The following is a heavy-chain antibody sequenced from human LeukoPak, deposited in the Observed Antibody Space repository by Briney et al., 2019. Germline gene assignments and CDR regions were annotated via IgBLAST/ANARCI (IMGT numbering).Heavy chain of an antibody. D-gene: IGHD3-22*01. CDR1: GGTFSSYA. CDR2: IIPIFGIA. Sequence: SVKVSCKASGGTFSSYAISWVRQAPGQGLEWMGRIIPIFGIANYAQKFQGRVTITADKSTSTAYMELSSLRSEDTAVYYCRREGLRYDSSGYYYDYWGQGTLVTGSS. CDR3: RREGLRYDSSGYYYDY. V-gene: IGHV1-69*04. J-gene: IGHJ4*02.